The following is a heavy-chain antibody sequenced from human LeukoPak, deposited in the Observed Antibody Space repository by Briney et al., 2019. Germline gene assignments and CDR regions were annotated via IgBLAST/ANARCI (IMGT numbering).Heavy chain of an antibody. CDR2: IYYSGST. CDR3: ARHAVGATAVDY. Sequence: SETLSLTCSVYGGSISSRSYSSGWIRQPPGNGLERIGSIYYSGSTYYNPSVKSRVTIAVDTSKNQFSLKLSSVTAADTAVYYCARHAVGATAVDYWGQGTLVTVSS. CDR1: GGSISSRSYS. V-gene: IGHV4-39*01. J-gene: IGHJ4*02. D-gene: IGHD1-26*01.